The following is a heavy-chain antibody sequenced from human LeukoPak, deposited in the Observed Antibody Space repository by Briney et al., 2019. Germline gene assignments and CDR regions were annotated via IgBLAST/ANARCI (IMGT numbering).Heavy chain of an antibody. CDR1: ELTVTSNY. Sequence: GGSLRLPCAASELTVTSNYMSWVRQAPGKGLQWVSVIYPGGDIYYADSVKGRFIISRDNSKNTLSLQMNSLRAEDTAVYYCAKDRCSNGIGCLYYYMDVWGKGTMVTISS. CDR3: AKDRCSNGIGCLYYYMDV. D-gene: IGHD2-8*01. V-gene: IGHV3-53*05. CDR2: IYPGGDI. J-gene: IGHJ6*03.